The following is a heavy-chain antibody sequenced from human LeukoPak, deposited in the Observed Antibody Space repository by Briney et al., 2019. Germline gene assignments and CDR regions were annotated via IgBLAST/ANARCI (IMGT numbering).Heavy chain of an antibody. CDR2: INTGNGNT. CDR1: GYTFTSYA. V-gene: IGHV1-3*04. Sequence: GASVKVSCKASGYTFTSYAMHWVRQAPGQRLECMGGINTGNGNTKYSQKFQGRVTITRDTSASTAYMDLSSLRSEDTAVYYCARNTETAIPLPYYFDYWGQGTLVTVSS. CDR3: ARNTETAIPLPYYFDY. J-gene: IGHJ4*02. D-gene: IGHD2-21*02.